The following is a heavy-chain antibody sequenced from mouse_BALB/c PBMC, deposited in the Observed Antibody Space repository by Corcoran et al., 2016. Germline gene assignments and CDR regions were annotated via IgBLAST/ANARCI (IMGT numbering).Heavy chain of an antibody. V-gene: IGHV9-3-1*01. CDR3: ARGTQYLDY. CDR1: GYTFTNYG. J-gene: IGHJ2*01. Sequence: QIQLVQSGPELKKPGETVKISCKASGYTFTNYGMNWVKQAPGKGLKWMGWINTYTGEPTYADDFKGRFAFSLETSTSTAYLQMNNLKNEDTATYFCARGTQYLDYWGQGTTLTVSS. D-gene: IGHD3-3*01. CDR2: INTYTGEP.